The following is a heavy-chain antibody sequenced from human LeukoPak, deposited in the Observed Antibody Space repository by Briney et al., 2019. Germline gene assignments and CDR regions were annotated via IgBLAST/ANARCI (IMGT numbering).Heavy chain of an antibody. D-gene: IGHD3-22*01. V-gene: IGHV1-69*01. CDR3: ATELRSGYSDY. J-gene: IGHJ4*02. Sequence: SVKVSCQASGGTFSSYANSWVRQAPGQGLEWMGGIIPIFGTANYAQKFQGRVTITADESTSTAYMELSSLRSEDTAIYYCATELRSGYSDYWGQGTLVTVSS. CDR2: IIPIFGTA. CDR1: GGTFSSYA.